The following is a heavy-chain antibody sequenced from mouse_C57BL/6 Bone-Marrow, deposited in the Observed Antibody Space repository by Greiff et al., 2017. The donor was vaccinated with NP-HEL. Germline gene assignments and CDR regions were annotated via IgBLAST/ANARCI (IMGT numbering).Heavy chain of an antibody. V-gene: IGHV1-63*01. D-gene: IGHD2-4*01. Sequence: QVQLQQSGAELVRPGTSVKMSCKASGYTFTNYWIGWAKQRPGHGLEWIGDIYPGGGYTNYNQKFKGKATLTVDTSSSTAYMQLSSLTSEDSAVYYCARYYDYDGGDAMDYWGQGTSVTVSS. CDR1: GYTFTNYW. CDR2: IYPGGGYT. J-gene: IGHJ4*01. CDR3: ARYYDYDGGDAMDY.